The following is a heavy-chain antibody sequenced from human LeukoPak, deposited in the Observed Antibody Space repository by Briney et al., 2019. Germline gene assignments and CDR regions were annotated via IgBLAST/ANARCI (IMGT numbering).Heavy chain of an antibody. D-gene: IGHD6-19*01. Sequence: GGSLRLSCAASGLTFSSYAMSWVRQAPGKGLEWVSAISGSGGSTYYAASVKGRFTISRDNSKNTLYLQMNSLRAEDTAVYYCAKGDSSGWYLLSYFDYWGQGTLVTVSS. V-gene: IGHV3-23*01. J-gene: IGHJ4*02. CDR3: AKGDSSGWYLLSYFDY. CDR2: ISGSGGST. CDR1: GLTFSSYA.